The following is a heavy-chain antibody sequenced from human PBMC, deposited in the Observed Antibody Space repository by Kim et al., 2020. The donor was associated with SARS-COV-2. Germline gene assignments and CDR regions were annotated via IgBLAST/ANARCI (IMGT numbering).Heavy chain of an antibody. CDR2: INSDGIST. CDR3: VRTYYYDSSGYYYAY. Sequence: GGSLRLSCAASGFTFSNYWMHWVRQAPGKGLVWVSRINSDGISTSYADSVKGRFTISRDNAKNTLYLQMNSLRAEDTAVYYCVRTYYYDSSGYYYAYWGQGTLVTVSS. CDR1: GFTFSNYW. J-gene: IGHJ4*02. V-gene: IGHV3-74*01. D-gene: IGHD3-22*01.